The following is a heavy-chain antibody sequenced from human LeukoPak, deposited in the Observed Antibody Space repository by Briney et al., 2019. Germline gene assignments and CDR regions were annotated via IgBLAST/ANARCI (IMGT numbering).Heavy chain of an antibody. CDR2: ISAYNGNT. V-gene: IGHV1-18*01. D-gene: IGHD3-22*01. J-gene: IGHJ4*02. Sequence: ASVKVSCKASGYTFTSYGISWVRQAPGQGLEWMGWISAYNGNTNYAQKLQGRVTMTTDTSTSTAYMELRSLRSDDTAVYYCARMALDDSSGYYPLDYWGQGTLVTVSS. CDR1: GYTFTSYG. CDR3: ARMALDDSSGYYPLDY.